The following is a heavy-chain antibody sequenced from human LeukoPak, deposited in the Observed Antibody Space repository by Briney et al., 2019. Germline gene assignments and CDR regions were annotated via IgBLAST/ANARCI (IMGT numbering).Heavy chain of an antibody. J-gene: IGHJ4*02. V-gene: IGHV1-46*01. D-gene: IGHD3-22*01. CDR2: INPSGGST. Sequence: ASVKVSCKASGYTFMSHYMHWVRQAPGQGLEWMGIINPSGGSTSYAQKFQGRVTMTRDTSTSTVYMELSSLRSEDTAVYYCARVGDYYYDSSGSLFDYWGQGTLVTVSS. CDR1: GYTFMSHY. CDR3: ARVGDYYYDSSGSLFDY.